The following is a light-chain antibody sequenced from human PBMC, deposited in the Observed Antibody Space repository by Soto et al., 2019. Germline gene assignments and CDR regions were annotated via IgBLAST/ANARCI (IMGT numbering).Light chain of an antibody. Sequence: QAVVTQEPSLTVSPGGTVTLTCASSTGAVTSDSYPSWFQQKPGQAPRALIYTISNKHSWTPARFSGSLLGGKAALTLSDVQPEDEAAYFCLLYYDGANVFGPGTKRTVL. CDR1: TGAVTSDSY. J-gene: IGLJ1*01. CDR2: TIS. V-gene: IGLV7-43*01. CDR3: LLYYDGANV.